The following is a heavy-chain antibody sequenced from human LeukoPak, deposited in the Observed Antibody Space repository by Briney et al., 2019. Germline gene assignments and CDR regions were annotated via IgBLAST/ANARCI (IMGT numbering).Heavy chain of an antibody. V-gene: IGHV4-59*08. D-gene: IGHD3-10*01. J-gene: IGHJ3*02. CDR2: IHYSGST. Sequence: SETLSLTCTVSGGPISSYYWSWIRQPPGKGLEWIGYIHYSGSTNYNPSLKSRVTISVDTSKNQFSLKLSSVTAADTAVYYCARRRYYYGSGSYYNAFDIWGQGTMITVSS. CDR3: ARRRYYYGSGSYYNAFDI. CDR1: GGPISSYY.